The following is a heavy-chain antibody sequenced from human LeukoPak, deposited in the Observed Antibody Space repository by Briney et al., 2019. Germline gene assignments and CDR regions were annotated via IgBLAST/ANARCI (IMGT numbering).Heavy chain of an antibody. CDR1: GFTFSAYG. V-gene: IGHV3-33*01. Sequence: GGSLRLSCAASGFTFSAYGMHWVRRAPGKGLVWVAVIWRDGSNENYPDSVKGRFTISRDNSKNTLFLQMNSLRTEDTAVYYCARDFGARPFDIWGQGTMVTVSS. D-gene: IGHD3-10*01. J-gene: IGHJ3*02. CDR2: IWRDGSNE. CDR3: ARDFGARPFDI.